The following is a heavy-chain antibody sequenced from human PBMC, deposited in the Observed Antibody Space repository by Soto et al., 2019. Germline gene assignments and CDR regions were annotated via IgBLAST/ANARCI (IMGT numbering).Heavy chain of an antibody. CDR3: ARSSGYYYDAFDI. D-gene: IGHD3-22*01. Sequence: GESLKISCNGSGYSFTSYWIGWVHQMPGKGLEWMGIIYPGDSDTRYSPSFQVQVTISADKSISTAYLQWSSLKASDTAMYYCARSSGYYYDAFDIWGQGTMVTVSS. V-gene: IGHV5-51*07. J-gene: IGHJ3*02. CDR2: IYPGDSDT. CDR1: GYSFTSYW.